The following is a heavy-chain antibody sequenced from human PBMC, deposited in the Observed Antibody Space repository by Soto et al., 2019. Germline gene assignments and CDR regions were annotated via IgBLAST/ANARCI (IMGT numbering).Heavy chain of an antibody. CDR1: GYTFNTYY. V-gene: IGHV1-18*01. J-gene: IGHJ4*02. CDR3: ARDTSNYFDF. CDR2: ISTYNGNT. Sequence: QVQLVQSGAEVKKPGASVKVSCKTSGYTFNTYYISWLRQAPGQGLEWIGWISTYNGNTNHVPKFQGRITMTTDTSTRTAYMELRSLRSDDTALYFCARDTSNYFDFWGQGTPVTVSS. D-gene: IGHD2-2*01.